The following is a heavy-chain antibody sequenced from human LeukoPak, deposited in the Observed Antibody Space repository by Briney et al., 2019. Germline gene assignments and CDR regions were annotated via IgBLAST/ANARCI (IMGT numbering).Heavy chain of an antibody. CDR1: AFSLNAYN. J-gene: IGHJ4*02. D-gene: IGHD3-22*01. Sequence: PGGSLRLSCAASAFSLNAYNMNWVRRAPGKGLEWVSAISGSGGSTYYADSVKGWFTISRDNSKNTLYLQMNSLRAEDTAVYYCAKGGTMIVVVITRFDYWGQGTLVTVSS. CDR3: AKGGTMIVVVITRFDY. CDR2: ISGSGGST. V-gene: IGHV3-23*01.